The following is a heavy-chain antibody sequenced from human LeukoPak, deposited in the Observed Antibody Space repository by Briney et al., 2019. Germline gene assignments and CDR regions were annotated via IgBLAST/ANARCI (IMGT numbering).Heavy chain of an antibody. D-gene: IGHD6-19*01. Sequence: ASVKVSCKASGYTFTGYYMHWVRQGPGQGLEWMGWINPNSGGTNYAQKFQGRVTMTRDTSISTAYMELSRLRSDDTAVYYCARNQQWDYYYMDVWGKGSSVTVSS. J-gene: IGHJ6*03. CDR2: INPNSGGT. CDR3: ARNQQWDYYYMDV. CDR1: GYTFTGYY. V-gene: IGHV1-2*02.